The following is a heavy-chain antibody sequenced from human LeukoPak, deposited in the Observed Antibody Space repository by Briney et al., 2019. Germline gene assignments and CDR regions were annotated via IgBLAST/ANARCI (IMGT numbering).Heavy chain of an antibody. CDR1: GFTFTSHW. V-gene: IGHV3-7*05. Sequence: PGGSLRLSCVASGFTFTSHWMSWVRQAPGKGLEWVAIINKDGSEQYYADSVKGRFIISRDNAKNSVYLQMDSLRAEDTAVHYCARAGDLDCWGQGTLVTVSS. CDR3: ARAGDLDC. CDR2: INKDGSEQ. J-gene: IGHJ4*02.